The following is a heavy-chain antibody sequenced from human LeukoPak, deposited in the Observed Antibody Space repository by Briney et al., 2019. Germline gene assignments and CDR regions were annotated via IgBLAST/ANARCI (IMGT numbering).Heavy chain of an antibody. J-gene: IGHJ3*02. Sequence: ASVKVSCKASGYTFTSYGISWVRQAPGQGLEWMGWISAYNGNTNYAQKLQGRVTMTTDTSTSTAYMELRSLRPDDTAVYYCARIRNSSGYYSLDIWGQGTMVTVSS. V-gene: IGHV1-18*01. CDR3: ARIRNSSGYYSLDI. CDR1: GYTFTSYG. CDR2: ISAYNGNT. D-gene: IGHD3-22*01.